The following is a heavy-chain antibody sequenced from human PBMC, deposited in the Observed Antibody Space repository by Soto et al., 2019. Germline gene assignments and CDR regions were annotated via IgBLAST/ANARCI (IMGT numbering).Heavy chain of an antibody. CDR3: ARGVGATHFDY. CDR2: IYHSGST. Sequence: SETLSLTCTVSGGSVSSGSPYWSWIRQSPGKGLEWIGYIYHSGSTTYNPSLKSRVTISVDTSKNQFSLKLSSVTAADTAVYYCARGVGATHFDYWGQGTLVTVSS. D-gene: IGHD1-26*01. CDR1: GGSVSSGSPY. J-gene: IGHJ4*02. V-gene: IGHV4-61*01.